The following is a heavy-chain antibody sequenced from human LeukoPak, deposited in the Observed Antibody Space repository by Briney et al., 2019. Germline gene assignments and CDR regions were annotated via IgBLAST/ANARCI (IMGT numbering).Heavy chain of an antibody. CDR2: IYYSGST. V-gene: IGHV4-39*01. Sequence: SETLSLTCTVSGGSISSSSYYWGWIRRPPGKGLEWIGSIYYSGSTYYNPSLKSRVTISVDTSKNQFSLKLSSVTAADTAVYYCARRQDYYDSSGYHYWGQGTLVTVSS. CDR3: ARRQDYYDSSGYHY. D-gene: IGHD3-22*01. CDR1: GGSISSSSYY. J-gene: IGHJ4*02.